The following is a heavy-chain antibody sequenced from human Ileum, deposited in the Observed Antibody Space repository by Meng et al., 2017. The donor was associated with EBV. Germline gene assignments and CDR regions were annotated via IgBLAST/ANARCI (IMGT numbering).Heavy chain of an antibody. CDR3: ARDFTCPHCFDP. CDR2: ISSQSSYI. CDR1: GFDFSTYS. V-gene: IGHV3-21*01. J-gene: IGHJ5*02. Sequence: AQVVGSGGGLVQAVGSLKLSCVASGFDFSTYSMNWVRQAPGKGMEWVSSISSQSSYIYYGDSVKGRFTISRDNAKNSLYLQMDNLRADDTAVYFCARDFTCPHCFDPWGQGTLVTVSS.